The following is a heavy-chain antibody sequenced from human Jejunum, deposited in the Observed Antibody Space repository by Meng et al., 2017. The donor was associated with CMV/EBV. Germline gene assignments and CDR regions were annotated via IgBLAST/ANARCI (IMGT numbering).Heavy chain of an antibody. J-gene: IGHJ4*02. CDR2: IFCSGSTT. CDR3: VKDRTPDGLFEFDF. V-gene: IGHV3-23*03. D-gene: IGHD1-14*01. Sequence: LPFCHHSLDLVPPGSGKGLELVSIIFCSGSTTIYAASVQGRFTISRDNSRNVVYLQMNSLRADDSGIFYCVKDRTPDGLFEFDFWGQGTPVTVSS. CDR1: LPFCHHS.